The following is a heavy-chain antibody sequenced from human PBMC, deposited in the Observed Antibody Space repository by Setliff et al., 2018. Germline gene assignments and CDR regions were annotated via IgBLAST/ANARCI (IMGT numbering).Heavy chain of an antibody. Sequence: SETLSLTCSVSGGSISSGSDYWTWIRQPAGKGLEWIGHIYTSGSTNYNPSLKSRVTISVDASKNQLSLNLRSVTAADTAVYYCARAVSGWYSAHYYYMDVWGKGTTVTVSS. CDR2: IYTSGST. CDR1: GGSISSGSDY. J-gene: IGHJ6*03. D-gene: IGHD6-19*01. CDR3: ARAVSGWYSAHYYYMDV. V-gene: IGHV4-61*09.